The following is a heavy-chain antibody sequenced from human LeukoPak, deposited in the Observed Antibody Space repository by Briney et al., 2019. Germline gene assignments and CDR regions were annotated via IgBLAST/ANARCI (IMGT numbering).Heavy chain of an antibody. CDR1: GYPFIDYY. Sequence: ASVKVSCKASGYPFIDYYIHWVRQAPGQGLEWMGLFNPKSGGTDYAQKFQGRITLTRNTSISTAYMELSSLRSEDTAVYYCARGRLYSYGYWGSVYWGQGTLVTVSS. J-gene: IGHJ4*02. CDR2: FNPKSGGT. D-gene: IGHD5-18*01. CDR3: ARGRLYSYGYWGSVY. V-gene: IGHV1-2*02.